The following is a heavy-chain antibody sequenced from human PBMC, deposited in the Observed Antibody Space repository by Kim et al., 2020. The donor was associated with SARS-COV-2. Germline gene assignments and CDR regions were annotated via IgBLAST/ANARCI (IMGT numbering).Heavy chain of an antibody. CDR3: AHRRLVFGIAAAGTINDAFDI. J-gene: IGHJ3*02. CDR2: IYWDDDK. Sequence: SGPTLVNPTQTLTLTCTFSGFSLSTSGVGVGWIRQPPGKALEWLALIYWDDDKRYSPSLKSRLTITKDTSKNQVVLTMTNMDPVDTATYYCAHRRLVFGIAAAGTINDAFDIWGQGTMVTVSS. D-gene: IGHD6-13*01. V-gene: IGHV2-5*02. CDR1: GFSLSTSGVG.